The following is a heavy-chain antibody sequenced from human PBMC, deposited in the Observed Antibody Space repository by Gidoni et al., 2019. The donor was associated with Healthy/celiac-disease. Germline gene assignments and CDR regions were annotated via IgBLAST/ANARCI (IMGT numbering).Heavy chain of an antibody. CDR2: IWYDGSNK. CDR3: ARDGLFKFRICWYATYY. V-gene: IGHV3-33*01. Sequence: QVQLVESGGGGVQHGRSLRLSCAASGFPLGGYGMHWVRQAPGKGREGFAVIWYDGSNKYYADSVEGRFTISRDTSKNTLYLHMHSLRAEDTAVSYCARDGLFKFRICWYATYYWGQGTLVTVSS. D-gene: IGHD6-13*01. J-gene: IGHJ4*02. CDR1: GFPLGGYG.